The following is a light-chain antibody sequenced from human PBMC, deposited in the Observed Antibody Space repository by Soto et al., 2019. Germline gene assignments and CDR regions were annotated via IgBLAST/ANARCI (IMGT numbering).Light chain of an antibody. J-gene: IGKJ1*01. CDR3: QQHLGRHT. V-gene: IGKV3-11*01. CDR1: QSVNAY. Sequence: VLTQSPVTLSLSPGERATLSCRASQSVNAYLAWYQQKPCQAPRLLIYDASVRATGIPAWFSGSGSGTDFPLTISSLEPEDSAVYYCQQHLGRHTFGQGTKVEIK. CDR2: DAS.